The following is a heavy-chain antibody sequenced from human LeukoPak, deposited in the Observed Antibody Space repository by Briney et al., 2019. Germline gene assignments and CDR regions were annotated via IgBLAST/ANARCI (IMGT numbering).Heavy chain of an antibody. D-gene: IGHD3-10*01. CDR3: AGGSTMIRGAADY. Sequence: SETLSLTCAVYGGSFSGYYWSWIRQPAGKGLEWIGRIYTSGSTNYNPSLKSRVTMSVDTSKNQFSLKLSSVTAADTAVYFCAGGSTMIRGAADYWGQGTLVTVSS. CDR1: GGSFSGYY. CDR2: IYTSGST. J-gene: IGHJ4*02. V-gene: IGHV4-59*10.